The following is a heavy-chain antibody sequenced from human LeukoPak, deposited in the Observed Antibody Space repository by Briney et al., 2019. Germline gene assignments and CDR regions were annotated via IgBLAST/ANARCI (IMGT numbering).Heavy chain of an antibody. J-gene: IGHJ6*02. V-gene: IGHV3-21*01. CDR2: ISSSSSYI. CDR1: GFIFSSYS. D-gene: IGHD6-19*01. Sequence: GGSLRLSCAASGFIFSSYSMNWVRQAPGKGLEWVSSISSSSSYIYYADSVKGRFTISRDNAKNSLYLQMNSLRAEDTAVYYCAREKGVAVAVPYYYGMDVWGQGTTVTVSS. CDR3: AREKGVAVAVPYYYGMDV.